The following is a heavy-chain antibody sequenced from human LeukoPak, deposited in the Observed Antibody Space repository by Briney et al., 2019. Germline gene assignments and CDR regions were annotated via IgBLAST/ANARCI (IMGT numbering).Heavy chain of an antibody. V-gene: IGHV3-7*04. CDR2: IKQDGSEK. CDR1: GFTFNNYW. CDR3: ARVSYYYGSGSDFDY. J-gene: IGHJ4*02. Sequence: GGSLRLSCAASGFTFNNYWMSWVRQAPGKGLEWVANIKQDGSEKYYVDSVKGRFTISRDNAKNSLYLQMNSLRAEDTAVYYCARVSYYYGSGSDFDYWGQGTLVTVSS. D-gene: IGHD3-10*01.